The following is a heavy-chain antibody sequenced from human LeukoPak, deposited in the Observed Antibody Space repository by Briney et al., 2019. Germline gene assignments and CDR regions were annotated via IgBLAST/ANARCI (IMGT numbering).Heavy chain of an antibody. V-gene: IGHV4-59*01. J-gene: IGHJ3*02. D-gene: IGHD4-17*01. CDR1: GGSISSYY. CDR2: IYYSGST. Sequence: SETLSLTCTVSGGSISSYYWSWIRQPPGKGLEWIGYIYYSGSTNYNPSLKSRVTISVDTSKNQFSLKLSSVTAADTAVYYCARRIDYGDYACAFDIWGQGTMVTVSS. CDR3: ARRIDYGDYACAFDI.